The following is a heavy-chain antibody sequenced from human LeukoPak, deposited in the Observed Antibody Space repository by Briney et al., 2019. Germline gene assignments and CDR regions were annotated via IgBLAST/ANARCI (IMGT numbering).Heavy chain of an antibody. J-gene: IGHJ4*02. CDR1: GYTFTGYY. Sequence: ASVKVPCKASGYTFTGYYMHWVRQAPGQGLEWMGWINPNSGGTNYAQKFQGRVTMTRDTSISTTYMELSRQRSDDTAVYYCARGSSRYDILTGLFDYWGQGTLVTVSS. CDR2: INPNSGGT. V-gene: IGHV1-2*02. D-gene: IGHD3-9*01. CDR3: ARGSSRYDILTGLFDY.